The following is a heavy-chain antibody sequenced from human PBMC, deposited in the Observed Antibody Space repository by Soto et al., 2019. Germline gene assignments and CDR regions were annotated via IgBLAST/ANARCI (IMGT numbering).Heavy chain of an antibody. Sequence: QVQLVESGGGVVQPGRSLRLSCAASGFTFSNYGIHWVRQAPGKGLEWVAVISYDGSNKYYADSVKGRFTISRDNSKNPLYLQMNSLRAEDTAVYYCAKQEGVGYNYGHFDYWGQGTLVTVSS. D-gene: IGHD1-1*01. CDR3: AKQEGVGYNYGHFDY. CDR1: GFTFSNYG. V-gene: IGHV3-30*18. CDR2: ISYDGSNK. J-gene: IGHJ4*02.